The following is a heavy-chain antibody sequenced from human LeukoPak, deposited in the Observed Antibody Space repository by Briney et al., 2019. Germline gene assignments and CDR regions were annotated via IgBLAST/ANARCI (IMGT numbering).Heavy chain of an antibody. CDR2: IYYSGRT. CDR3: ARLTDDLGYFQH. V-gene: IGHV4-59*08. CDR1: GGSISSYY. J-gene: IGHJ1*01. D-gene: IGHD3-16*01. Sequence: PSETLSLTCTVSGGSISSYYWSWIRQPPGKGLEWIGYIYYSGRTKYNPSLKSRVTISVDTSKNQFSLKLSSVTAADTAVYYCARLTDDLGYFQHWGQGTLVTVSS.